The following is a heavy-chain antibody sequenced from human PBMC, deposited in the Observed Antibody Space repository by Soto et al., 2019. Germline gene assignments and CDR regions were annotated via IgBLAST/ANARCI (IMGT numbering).Heavy chain of an antibody. V-gene: IGHV3-23*01. CDR2: ISGSGGST. D-gene: IGHD1-1*01. Sequence: GGSLRLSXAASGFTFSSYAMSWVRQAPGKGLEWVSAISGSGGSTYYADSVKGRFTISRDNSKNTLYLQMNSLRAEDTAVYYCERGGFAGTTGTTSYYGMDVWGQGTTVTVSS. CDR1: GFTFSSYA. CDR3: ERGGFAGTTGTTSYYGMDV. J-gene: IGHJ6*02.